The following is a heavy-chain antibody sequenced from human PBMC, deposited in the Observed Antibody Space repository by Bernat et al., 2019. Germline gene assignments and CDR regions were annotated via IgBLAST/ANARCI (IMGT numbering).Heavy chain of an antibody. V-gene: IGHV3-23*01. J-gene: IGHJ5*02. CDR3: AKDLSRYRSSSPWFDP. CDR1: GFTFSSYA. Sequence: EVQLLESGGGLVQPGGSLRLSCAASGFTFSSYAMSWVRQAPGKGLEWVSAISGSGGSTYYADSVKGRFTISRDNSKNTLYLQMNSLRAEDTAVYYCAKDLSRYRSSSPWFDPWGQGTLVTVSS. D-gene: IGHD6-6*01. CDR2: ISGSGGST.